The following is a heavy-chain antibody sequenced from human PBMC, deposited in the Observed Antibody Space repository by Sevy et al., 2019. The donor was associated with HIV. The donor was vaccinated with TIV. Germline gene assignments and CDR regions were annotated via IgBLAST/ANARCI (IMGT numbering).Heavy chain of an antibody. V-gene: IGHV3-9*01. CDR1: GFTFDDYA. D-gene: IGHD6-13*01. J-gene: IGHJ4*02. CDR3: AKDIAPGIAAAGANYFDY. CDR2: ISWNSGRI. Sequence: GGSLRLSCAASGFTFDDYAMHWVRPAPGKGLEWVSGISWNSGRIGYADSVKGRFTISRDNAKNSLYLQMNSLRAEDTALYYCAKDIAPGIAAAGANYFDYWGQGTLVTVSS.